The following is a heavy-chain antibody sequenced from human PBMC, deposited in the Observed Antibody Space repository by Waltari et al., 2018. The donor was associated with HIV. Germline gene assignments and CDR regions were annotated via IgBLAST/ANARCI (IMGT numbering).Heavy chain of an antibody. CDR3: AKDANTFHEFGPNWLDP. CDR2: IWYDGTEK. CDR1: GFTLRSYG. J-gene: IGHJ5*02. D-gene: IGHD3-10*01. V-gene: IGHV3-30*02. Sequence: QVQLVESGGGVVQPGGSLRLSCETSGFTLRSYGMHGVRQAPGKGLEWVAVIWYDGTEKYYVDSVKGRFVISRDNSKNTLYLQMNSLRPEDTAMYYCAKDANTFHEFGPNWLDPWGQGTLVSVSS.